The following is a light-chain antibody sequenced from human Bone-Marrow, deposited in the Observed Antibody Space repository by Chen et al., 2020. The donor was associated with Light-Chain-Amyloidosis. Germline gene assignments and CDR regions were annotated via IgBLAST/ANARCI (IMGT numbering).Light chain of an antibody. CDR3: CSYGGYSTFV. Sequence: QSALTQPASVSGSPGRSITISCCGTIIGTFNLVSWYQQNPGNAPKLIIYEGSRRPSEVSDRFSGSTSGNTASLTISGLQTEDEADYYCCSYGGYSTFVFGGGTKLTVL. V-gene: IGLV2-23*03. CDR2: EGS. J-gene: IGLJ2*01. CDR1: IIGTFNL.